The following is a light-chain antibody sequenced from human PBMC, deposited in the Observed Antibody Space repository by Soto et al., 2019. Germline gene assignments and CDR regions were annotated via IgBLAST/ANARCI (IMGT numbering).Light chain of an antibody. CDR2: GSS. CDR3: QQYGSSPPYT. V-gene: IGKV3-20*01. J-gene: IGKJ2*01. Sequence: EVVLTQSPGTLSLSPGERASLSCRASQSLSNNYLAWYQQKPGQSPKLLIFGSSDRATGIPDMFSGSGSGTDFTLTISRLEPEDFAVYYCQQYGSSPPYTFGQGTKLEIK. CDR1: QSLSNNY.